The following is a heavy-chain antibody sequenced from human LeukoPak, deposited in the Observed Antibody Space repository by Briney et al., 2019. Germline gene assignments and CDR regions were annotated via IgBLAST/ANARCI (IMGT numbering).Heavy chain of an antibody. CDR3: ARRDSSSDIDY. Sequence: ASVKVSCKASGYKFTGYYIHWVRQPPGQGLEWMGWINPNTGDTTYAQNFQGRVTMTRDTSITTDYMEVSRHRSDDTAVYYCARRDSSSDIDYWGQGTLVTVSS. CDR2: INPNTGDT. J-gene: IGHJ4*02. CDR1: GYKFTGYY. V-gene: IGHV1-2*02. D-gene: IGHD6-13*01.